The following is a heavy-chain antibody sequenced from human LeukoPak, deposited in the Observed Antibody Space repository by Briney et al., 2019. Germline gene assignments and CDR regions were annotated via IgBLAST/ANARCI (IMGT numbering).Heavy chain of an antibody. D-gene: IGHD6-19*01. V-gene: IGHV4-4*02. Sequence: PSETLSLTCAVSGGSISSNNWWSWVRQPPGKGLEWIGEVYHSESTNYNPSLKSRVTISVDKSKNQFFLKLSSVTAADTAVYYCARVASSGWASFDYWGQGTLVTVSS. CDR3: ARVASSGWASFDY. CDR1: GGSISSNNW. J-gene: IGHJ4*02. CDR2: VYHSEST.